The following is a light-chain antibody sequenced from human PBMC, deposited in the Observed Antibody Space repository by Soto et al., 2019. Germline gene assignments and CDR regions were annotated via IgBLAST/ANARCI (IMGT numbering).Light chain of an antibody. J-gene: IGKJ3*01. Sequence: EIVLTQSPATLSLSPGERATLSCRASQSVSSYLAWYQQKPGQAPRLLIYDASNRATGIPARFSGSGSWTDYTLTISSLEPEDFAVYYCQQRSSTFGPGTKVDIK. CDR1: QSVSSY. CDR2: DAS. V-gene: IGKV3-11*01. CDR3: QQRSST.